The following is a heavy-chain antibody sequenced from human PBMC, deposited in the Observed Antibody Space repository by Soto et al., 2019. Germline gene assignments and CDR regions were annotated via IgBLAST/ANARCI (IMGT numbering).Heavy chain of an antibody. D-gene: IGHD1-26*01. J-gene: IGHJ4*02. CDR2: IFQSGST. CDR1: GGSIRSNNW. V-gene: IGHV4-4*02. Sequence: QVQLQESGPGLVKPSGTLSLTCAVSGGSIRSNNWWSWVRQAPGKGLEWIGEIFQSGSTNYNPSLKTRXTXSXXKSKNQFSLKLSSVTAADTAVYYCARVYSGSYSDSWGQGTLVTVSS. CDR3: ARVYSGSYSDS.